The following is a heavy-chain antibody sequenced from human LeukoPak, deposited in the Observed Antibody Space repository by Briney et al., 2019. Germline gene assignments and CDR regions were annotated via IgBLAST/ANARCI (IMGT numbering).Heavy chain of an antibody. Sequence: PGGSLRLSCEASGFIFDDYTMHWVRQAPGKGLEWVSLISWDGSSTSYGGSVKGRFTTSRDNSKNSLYLQMNSLRTDDTALYYCAKGLRPIFGVVHGFHIWGQGTMVTVSS. CDR3: AKGLRPIFGVVHGFHI. CDR2: ISWDGSST. D-gene: IGHD3-3*01. J-gene: IGHJ3*02. V-gene: IGHV3-43*01. CDR1: GFIFDDYT.